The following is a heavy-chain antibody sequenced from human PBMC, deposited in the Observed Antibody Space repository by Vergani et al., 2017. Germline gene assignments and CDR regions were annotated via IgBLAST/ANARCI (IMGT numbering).Heavy chain of an antibody. D-gene: IGHD2-15*01. V-gene: IGHV4-61*02. CDR3: ARRSGGYSSGGEVHPLRTAFDV. CDR1: GGSISAGYYF. J-gene: IGHJ3*01. Sequence: QVQLQASGPGRVKPSQTLSLTCTMSGGSISAGYYFWSWIRQPAGKGLEWLGHISASGNASHSPSLKTRVSISVDTSKNQFSLTVTSVTAADTAIYFCARRSGGYSSGGEVHPLRTAFDVWGHGTVVTVSS. CDR2: ISASGNA.